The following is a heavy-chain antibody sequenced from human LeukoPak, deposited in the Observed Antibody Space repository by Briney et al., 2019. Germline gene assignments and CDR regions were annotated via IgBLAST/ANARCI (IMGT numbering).Heavy chain of an antibody. Sequence: SETLSLTCTVSGNSFGDYYWSWIRQPAGKGLEWIGRIYTSGSTNYNPSLKSRVTISGDTSKNQFSLRLSSVTAADTAVYYCARAPEYGLYYFDYWGQGTLVTVSS. CDR2: IYTSGST. J-gene: IGHJ4*02. V-gene: IGHV4-4*07. D-gene: IGHD1-14*01. CDR1: GNSFGDYY. CDR3: ARAPEYGLYYFDY.